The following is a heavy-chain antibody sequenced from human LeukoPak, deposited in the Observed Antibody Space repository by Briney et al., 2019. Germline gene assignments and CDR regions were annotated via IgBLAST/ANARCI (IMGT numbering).Heavy chain of an antibody. Sequence: SSGTLSLTCAVSGGSISSGSYYWSWIRQPAGKGLEWIGRIYTSGSTNYNPSLKSRVTISVDTSKNQFSLKLSSVTAADTAVYYYARTTYQLGPRYLDYWGQGTLVTVSS. J-gene: IGHJ4*02. CDR2: IYTSGST. CDR3: ARTTYQLGPRYLDY. V-gene: IGHV4-61*02. D-gene: IGHD2-2*01. CDR1: GGSISSGSYY.